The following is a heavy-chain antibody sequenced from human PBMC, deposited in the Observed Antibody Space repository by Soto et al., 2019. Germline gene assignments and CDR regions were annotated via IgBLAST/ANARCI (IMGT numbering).Heavy chain of an antibody. CDR3: AKGSEQWLGPMYFDS. J-gene: IGHJ4*02. CDR2: VWYDGTDK. CDR1: GFPFSTYA. V-gene: IGHV3-33*06. D-gene: IGHD6-19*01. Sequence: GGSLRLSCAASGFPFSTYAMHWVRQAPGKGLEWVAVVWYDGTDKNYAGSVKGRFTISRDNSKDTLYLQMNSLRADDTAVYYCAKGSEQWLGPMYFDSWGQGTLVTVSS.